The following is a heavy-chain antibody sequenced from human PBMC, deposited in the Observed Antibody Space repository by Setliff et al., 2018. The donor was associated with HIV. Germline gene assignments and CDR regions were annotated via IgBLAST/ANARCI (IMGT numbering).Heavy chain of an antibody. D-gene: IGHD6-19*01. J-gene: IGHJ4*02. CDR1: GFTFSSYA. Sequence: ETLSLSCAASGFTFSSYAMSWVRQAPGKGLEWVSAISGSGGSTYYADSVKGRFTISRDNSKNTLYLQMNSLRAEDTAVYYCAKAATPHIAVAGTGDYWGQGTLVTVSS. V-gene: IGHV3-23*01. CDR3: AKAATPHIAVAGTGDY. CDR2: ISGSGGST.